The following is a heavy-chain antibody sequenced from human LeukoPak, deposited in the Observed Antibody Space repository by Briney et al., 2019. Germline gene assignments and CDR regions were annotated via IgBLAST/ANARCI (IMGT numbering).Heavy chain of an antibody. Sequence: SETLSLTCTVSGGSISSYYWSWIRQPAGKGLEWIGRIYSSGSTNYNPSLKSRVTMSVDTSKNQLSLTLTSVTAADTAVYYYARGYSYLLYWGQGTLVTVSS. CDR1: GGSISSYY. CDR2: IYSSGST. CDR3: ARGYSYLLY. V-gene: IGHV4-4*07. J-gene: IGHJ4*02. D-gene: IGHD5-18*01.